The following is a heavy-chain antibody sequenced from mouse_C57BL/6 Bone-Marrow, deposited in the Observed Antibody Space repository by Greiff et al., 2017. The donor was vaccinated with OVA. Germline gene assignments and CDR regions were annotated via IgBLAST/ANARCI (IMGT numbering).Heavy chain of an antibody. D-gene: IGHD2-9*01. CDR3: ARALLWLRRRGY. J-gene: IGHJ2*01. Sequence: EVQLQQSGPVLVKPGASVKMSCKASGYTFTDYYMNWVKQSHGKSLEWIGVINPYNGGTSYKQKFKGKATLTVDKASSTAYMELNSLTSEDSAVYFCARALLWLRRRGYWGQGTTLTVSS. V-gene: IGHV1-19*01. CDR2: INPYNGGT. CDR1: GYTFTDYY.